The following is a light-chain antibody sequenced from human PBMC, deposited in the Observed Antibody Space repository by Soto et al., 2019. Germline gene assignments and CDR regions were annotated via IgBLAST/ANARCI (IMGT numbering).Light chain of an antibody. J-gene: IGKJ4*01. CDR1: ESVRSY. CDR2: DAS. V-gene: IGKV3-11*01. Sequence: EFVLTQSPATLPLSPGERATLSCRASESVRSYLAWYQQKPGQAPRLLIYDASNRATGIPARFSGSGSGTDFTLTISSLEPEDFAVYYCQQRRDWPLTFGGGTKVEIK. CDR3: QQRRDWPLT.